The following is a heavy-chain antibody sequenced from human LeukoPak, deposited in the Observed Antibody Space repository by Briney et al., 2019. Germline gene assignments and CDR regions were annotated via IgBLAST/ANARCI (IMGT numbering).Heavy chain of an antibody. V-gene: IGHV3-21*01. Sequence: GGSLRLSCAASGFTFSSYSMNWVRQAPGKGLEWVSSISSSSSYIYYADSVKGRFTISRDNAKNSLYLQMNSLRAEDTAVYYCARGDFWSGYSIDYWGQGTLVTVSS. D-gene: IGHD3-3*01. CDR1: GFTFSSYS. J-gene: IGHJ4*02. CDR3: ARGDFWSGYSIDY. CDR2: ISSSSSYI.